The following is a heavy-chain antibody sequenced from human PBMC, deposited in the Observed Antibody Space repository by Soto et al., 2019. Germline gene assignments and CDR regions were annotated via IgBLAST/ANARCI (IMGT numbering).Heavy chain of an antibody. D-gene: IGHD1-26*01. Sequence: HWVRQPKGKGLEWVSTIGPAADTYYAVSVKGRFTRARDRPKNSLSLDMNSLRAGDIAVYVCARGREVGAHFFDSWGQGIQVTVPQ. CDR2: IGPAADT. J-gene: IGHJ4*02. CDR3: ARGREVGAHFFDS. V-gene: IGHV3-13*01.